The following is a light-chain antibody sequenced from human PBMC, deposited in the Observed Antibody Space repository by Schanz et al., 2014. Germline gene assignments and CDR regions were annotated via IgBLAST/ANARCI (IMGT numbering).Light chain of an antibody. Sequence: DIPMTQSPSSVSASVGDRVALTCRASKDISSWLAWYQQKPGKAPKLLIYDASSLQSGVPSRFSGSGSGTDFTLSISSLQPEDFATYYCQHYNSYSVTFGQGTRLEIK. CDR2: DAS. J-gene: IGKJ5*01. CDR3: QHYNSYSVT. V-gene: IGKV1D-12*01. CDR1: KDISSW.